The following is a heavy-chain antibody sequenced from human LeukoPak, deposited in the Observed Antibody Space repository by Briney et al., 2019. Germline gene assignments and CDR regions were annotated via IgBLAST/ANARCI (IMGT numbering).Heavy chain of an antibody. CDR2: IYHSGRT. D-gene: IGHD2-2*01. J-gene: IGHJ4*02. CDR3: AKRYCSSTTCYDDRGAFDY. CDR1: GYPINRGNY. V-gene: IGHV4-38-2*02. Sequence: PSETLSLTCTVSGYPINRGNYWDWIRQPPGKGLEWIGRIYHSGRTYYNPSLKSRVTISVDTSKNQFSLKLSSVTAADTAVYYCAKRYCSSTTCYDDRGAFDYWGQGTLVTVSS.